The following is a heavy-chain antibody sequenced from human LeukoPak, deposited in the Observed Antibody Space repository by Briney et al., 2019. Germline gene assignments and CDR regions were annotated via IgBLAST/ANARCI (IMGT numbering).Heavy chain of an antibody. Sequence: SETLSLTCTVSGGSISNYYWSWIRRPPGKGLEWIGYIYYSGSTLYNPSLKSRVTISVDRSKNQFSLKLTSVTAADTAVYYCARHYGPLDFWGQGTLVTVSS. V-gene: IGHV4-59*01. J-gene: IGHJ4*02. CDR1: GGSISNYY. CDR3: ARHYGPLDF. CDR2: IYYSGST. D-gene: IGHD3-16*01.